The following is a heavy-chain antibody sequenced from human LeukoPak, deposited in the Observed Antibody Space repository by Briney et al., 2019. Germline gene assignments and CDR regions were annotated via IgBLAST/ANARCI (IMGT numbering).Heavy chain of an antibody. CDR1: GYTFTGYY. Sequence: GASVKVSCKASGYTFTGYYIHWVRQAPGQGLEWMGWIHPNTGGTAYAQNFQGRVTMTRDTSITTAYMELRRLRPDDSGVYYCARCDYSGSGSFQYSFDSWGPGTLVTVSS. CDR2: IHPNTGGT. D-gene: IGHD3-10*01. CDR3: ARCDYSGSGSFQYSFDS. V-gene: IGHV1-2*02. J-gene: IGHJ4*02.